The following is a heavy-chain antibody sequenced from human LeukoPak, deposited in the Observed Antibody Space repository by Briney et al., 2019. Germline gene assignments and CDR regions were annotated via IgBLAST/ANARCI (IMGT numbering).Heavy chain of an antibody. CDR1: GFTFSSYE. J-gene: IGHJ4*02. CDR2: IKQDGSEK. D-gene: IGHD1-26*01. Sequence: GGSLRLSCAASGFTFSSYEMNWVRQAPGKGLEWVANIKQDGSEKYYVDSVKGRFTISRDNAKNSLYLQMNSLRAEDTAVYYCAREGGSFDFDYWGQGTLVTVSS. CDR3: AREGGSFDFDY. V-gene: IGHV3-7*01.